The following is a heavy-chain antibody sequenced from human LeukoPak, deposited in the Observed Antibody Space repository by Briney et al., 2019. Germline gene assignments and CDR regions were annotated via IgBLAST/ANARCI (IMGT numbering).Heavy chain of an antibody. D-gene: IGHD2-15*01. CDR3: ARDYSRASPVFDI. CDR1: GGSISSYY. V-gene: IGHV4-4*07. J-gene: IGHJ3*02. Sequence: KPSETLSLTCTVSGGSISSYYWSWIRQPAGKGLEWIGRIYTSGSTNYNPSFKSRATISVDKSKNQFSLKLSSVTAADTAVYYCARDYSRASPVFDIWGQGTMVTVSS. CDR2: IYTSGST.